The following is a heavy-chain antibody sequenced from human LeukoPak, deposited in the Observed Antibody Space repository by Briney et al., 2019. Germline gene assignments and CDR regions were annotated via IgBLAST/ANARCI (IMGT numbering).Heavy chain of an antibody. V-gene: IGHV4-39*07. D-gene: IGHD4-17*01. CDR3: ARDAPRGDYVASWFDP. Sequence: SETLSLTCTVSGVSISSSSYHWGWIRQPPGKGLEWIGSIYYSGNTYYNPSLKSRVTISVDTSKNQLSLKLSSVTAADTAVYYCARDAPRGDYVASWFDPWGQGTLVTVSS. J-gene: IGHJ5*02. CDR2: IYYSGNT. CDR1: GVSISSSSYH.